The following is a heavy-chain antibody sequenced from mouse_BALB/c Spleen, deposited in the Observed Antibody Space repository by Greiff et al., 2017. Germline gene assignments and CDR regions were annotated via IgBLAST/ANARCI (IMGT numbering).Heavy chain of an antibody. CDR2: IDPENGDT. Sequence: VQLQQSGAELVRSGASVKLSCTASGFNIKDYYMHWVKQRPEQGLEWIGWIDPENGDTEYAPKFQGKATMTADTSSNTAYLQLSSLTSEDTAVYYCLRQLGLPHDDWGQGTTLTVSS. V-gene: IGHV14-4*02. J-gene: IGHJ2*01. CDR1: GFNIKDYY. CDR3: LRQLGLPHDD. D-gene: IGHD3-2*01.